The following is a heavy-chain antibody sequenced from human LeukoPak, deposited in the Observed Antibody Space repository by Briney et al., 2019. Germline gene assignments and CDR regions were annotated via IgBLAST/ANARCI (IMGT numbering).Heavy chain of an antibody. V-gene: IGHV4-39*07. CDR3: ARLYRKTYRWNDQPDY. Sequence: SETLSLTCSVSGGSISSSSYYWGWIRQPPGKGLEWIGTFHYSGGTYYNPSLKSRVTISVNMSKNQFSLKLISVTAADTAVYYCARLYRKTYRWNDQPDYWGQGTLVTVSS. J-gene: IGHJ4*02. D-gene: IGHD1-20*01. CDR2: FHYSGGT. CDR1: GGSISSSSYY.